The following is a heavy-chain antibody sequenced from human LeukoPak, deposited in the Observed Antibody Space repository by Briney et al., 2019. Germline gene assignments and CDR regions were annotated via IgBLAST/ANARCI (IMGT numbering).Heavy chain of an antibody. V-gene: IGHV4-30-4*08. J-gene: IGHJ4*02. CDR2: IYYSGST. CDR1: GGSISSGDYY. Sequence: SETLSLTCTVSGGSISSGDYYWSWIRQPPGKGLEWIGYIYYSGSTYYNPSLKSRVTISVDTSKNQFSLKLSSVTAADTAVYYCARDTIESSSWYGDGGYWGQGTLVTVSS. CDR3: ARDTIESSSWYGDGGY. D-gene: IGHD6-13*01.